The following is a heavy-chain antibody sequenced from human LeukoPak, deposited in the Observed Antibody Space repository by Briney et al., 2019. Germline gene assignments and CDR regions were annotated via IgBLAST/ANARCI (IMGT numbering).Heavy chain of an antibody. V-gene: IGHV4-59*08. CDR1: GGSMSNNY. D-gene: IGHD4-17*01. CDR3: ARLQSANHDNGYYTGGFYYMDV. Sequence: MPSETLSLTCSVSGGSMSNNYWGWIRQPPGKGLEWIGYISYTGSTSVTPSLKSRVNIFLETPRNQFSLEVSSVIAADTAVYYCARLQSANHDNGYYTGGFYYMDVWGKGTTVTVSS. J-gene: IGHJ6*03. CDR2: ISYTGST.